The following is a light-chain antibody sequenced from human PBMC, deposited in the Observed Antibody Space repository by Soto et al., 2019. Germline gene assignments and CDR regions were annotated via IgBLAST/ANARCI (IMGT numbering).Light chain of an antibody. CDR2: DAS. V-gene: IGKV3-11*01. J-gene: IGKJ5*01. CDR3: QQRSNWPPIT. Sequence: EIVLAQSPATPSLSTGERATVSCRTSQSVSSYLAWYQQKPGQAPRLLIYDASNRATGIPARFSGSGSGTDFTLTISSLEPEDIAVYYCQQRSNWPPITFGQGTRLEI. CDR1: QSVSSY.